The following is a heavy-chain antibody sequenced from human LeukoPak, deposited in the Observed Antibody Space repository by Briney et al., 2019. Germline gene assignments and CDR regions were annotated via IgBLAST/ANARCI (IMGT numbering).Heavy chain of an antibody. V-gene: IGHV1-8*03. D-gene: IGHD2-2*02. Sequence: ASVKVSCKASGYTFTSFDINWVRQATGQGPEWMGWMNPSSGDTGYAQKFQGRVTFTRDTSTNTAYMELSSLTSEDTAVYYCARESLGYCSSTSCYRDAFDIWGQGTMVTVSS. CDR1: GYTFTSFD. CDR2: MNPSSGDT. J-gene: IGHJ3*02. CDR3: ARESLGYCSSTSCYRDAFDI.